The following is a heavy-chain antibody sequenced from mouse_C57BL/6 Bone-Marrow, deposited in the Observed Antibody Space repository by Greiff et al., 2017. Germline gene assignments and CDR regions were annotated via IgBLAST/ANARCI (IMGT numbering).Heavy chain of an antibody. J-gene: IGHJ3*01. V-gene: IGHV1-55*01. CDR1: GYTFTSYW. D-gene: IGHD2-2*01. CDR2: IYPGSGST. CDR3: ASSEGDGYGGGPLVY. Sequence: QFQLQQPGAELVKPGASVKMSCKASGYTFTSYWITWVKQRPGQGLEWIGDIYPGSGSTNYNEKFKSKATLTVDTSSSTAYMQLSSLTSEDSAVYYCASSEGDGYGGGPLVYGGQETLVSVFA.